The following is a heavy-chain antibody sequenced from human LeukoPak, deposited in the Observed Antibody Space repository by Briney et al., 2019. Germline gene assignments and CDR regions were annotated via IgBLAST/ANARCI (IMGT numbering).Heavy chain of an antibody. D-gene: IGHD3-22*01. V-gene: IGHV1-69*10. J-gene: IGHJ3*02. CDR2: IIPIFGIA. CDR1: GGTFSIYA. CDR3: ARGGGYYYDSSGYAPNDI. Sequence: SVTVSCKASGGTFSIYAISWVRQAPGQGLEWMGRIIPIFGIANYAQKFQGRVTITADKSTSTAYMELSSLRSEDTAVYYCARGGGYYYDSSGYAPNDIWGQGTMVTVSS.